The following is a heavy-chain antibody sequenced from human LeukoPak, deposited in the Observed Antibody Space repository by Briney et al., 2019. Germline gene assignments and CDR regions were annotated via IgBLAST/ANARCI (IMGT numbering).Heavy chain of an antibody. Sequence: GGSLRLSCAASGFTFSSNYMTWVRQAPGKGLEWVSVIYIGGSAYYADSVKGRFTISRDNSKNTLYPQMNSLRAEDTAVYYCARGTLGSGYGYFDYWGQGTLVTVSS. V-gene: IGHV3-53*01. CDR2: IYIGGSA. D-gene: IGHD5-12*01. CDR1: GFTFSSNY. CDR3: ARGTLGSGYGYFDY. J-gene: IGHJ4*02.